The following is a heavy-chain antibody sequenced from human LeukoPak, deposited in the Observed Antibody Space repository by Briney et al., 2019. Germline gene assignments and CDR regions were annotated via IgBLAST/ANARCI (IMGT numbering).Heavy chain of an antibody. CDR3: ARDELLWFGEFDGMDV. D-gene: IGHD3-10*01. CDR2: ISYDGSNK. CDR1: GFTFSSYA. Sequence: GGSLRLSCAASGFTFSSYAMHWVRQAPGKGLEWVAVISYDGSNKYYADPVKGRFTISRDSAKNSLYLQMNSLRAEDTAVYYCARDELLWFGEFDGMDVWGQGTTVTVSS. V-gene: IGHV3-30-3*01. J-gene: IGHJ6*02.